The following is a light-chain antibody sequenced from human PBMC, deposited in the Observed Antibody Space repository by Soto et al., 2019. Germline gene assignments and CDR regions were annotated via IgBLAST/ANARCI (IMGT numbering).Light chain of an antibody. CDR3: QHYNSYSEA. Sequence: EIVMTQSPATLSVSPGERSTLSCRASQSVSTNLAWYLKKPGQAPRLLIYGASSRATGIPDRFSGSGSGTDFTLTISRLEPDDFATYYCQHYNSYSEAFGQGTKVDIK. V-gene: IGKV3D-15*01. CDR2: GAS. CDR1: QSVSTN. J-gene: IGKJ1*01.